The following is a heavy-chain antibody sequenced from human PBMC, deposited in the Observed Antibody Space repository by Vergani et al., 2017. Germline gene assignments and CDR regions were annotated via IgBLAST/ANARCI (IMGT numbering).Heavy chain of an antibody. CDR3: VRDRGLCAGGRCYTEAWDY. V-gene: IGHV3-23*01. CDR1: GFTFSNSA. CDR2: ISGPGLST. Sequence: EVHLLESGGGLVQSGGSLRLSCAASGFTFSNSAVSWVRQAPGRGLAWVSSISGPGLSTYYADSVKGRFSISRDNSKNTLYLQVRSLRLEDTGVYHCVRDRGLCAGGRCYTEAWDYWGQGTPVTVSS. D-gene: IGHD2-2*02. J-gene: IGHJ4*02.